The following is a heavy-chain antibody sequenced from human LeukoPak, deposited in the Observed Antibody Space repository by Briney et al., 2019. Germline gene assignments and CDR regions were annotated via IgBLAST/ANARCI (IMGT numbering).Heavy chain of an antibody. J-gene: IGHJ6*02. V-gene: IGHV1-2*02. CDR3: ASAAPDWYVEHYGMDV. D-gene: IGHD3-9*01. CDR2: INPNSGGT. Sequence: ASVKVSCKASGYTFTGYYMHWVRQAPGQGLEWMGWINPNSGGTNYAQKFRGRVTMTRDTSISTAYMELSRLRSDDTAVYYCASAAPDWYVEHYGMDVWGQGTTVTVSS. CDR1: GYTFTGYY.